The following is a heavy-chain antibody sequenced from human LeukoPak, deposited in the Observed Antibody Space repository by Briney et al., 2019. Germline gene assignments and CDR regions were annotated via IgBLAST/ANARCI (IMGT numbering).Heavy chain of an antibody. CDR1: GGTISTSLYY. J-gene: IGHJ6*03. Sequence: SETLSLTCTVSGGTISTSLYYWGWIRQPPGKGLEWIGSLYYSGRTYYNPSLKSRVTISIDTSKNQFSLRLTSVTAADTAVYYCARRYCSGADCYGGDSYYYMDVWGKGTTVTISS. D-gene: IGHD2-2*01. CDR2: LYYSGRT. V-gene: IGHV4-39*01. CDR3: ARRYCSGADCYGGDSYYYMDV.